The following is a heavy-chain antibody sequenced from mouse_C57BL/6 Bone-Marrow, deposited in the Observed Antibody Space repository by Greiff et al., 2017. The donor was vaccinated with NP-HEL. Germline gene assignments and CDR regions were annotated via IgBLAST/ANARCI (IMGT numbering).Heavy chain of an antibody. J-gene: IGHJ4*01. CDR1: GYTFTSYW. CDR2: IDPSDSYT. Sequence: VQLQQPGAELVMPGASVKLSCKASGYTFTSYWMHWVKQRPGQGLEWIGEIDPSDSYTNYNQKFKGKSTLTVDKSSSTAYMQLSSLTSEDSAVYYCAREGLLPHYYAMDYWGQGTSVTVSS. CDR3: AREGLLPHYYAMDY. D-gene: IGHD1-1*01. V-gene: IGHV1-69*01.